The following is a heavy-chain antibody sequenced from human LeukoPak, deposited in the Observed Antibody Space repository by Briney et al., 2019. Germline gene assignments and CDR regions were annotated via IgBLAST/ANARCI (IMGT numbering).Heavy chain of an antibody. D-gene: IGHD4-17*01. CDR2: INPNSGGT. Sequence: ASVKVSCKASGYTFTGYYMHWVRQAPGQGLEWMGRINPNSGGTNYAQKFQGRVTMTRDTSISTAYMELSRLRSDDTAVYYCARALATVTTWGLDYSGQGTLVTVSS. J-gene: IGHJ4*02. CDR3: ARALATVTTWGLDY. CDR1: GYTFTGYY. V-gene: IGHV1-2*06.